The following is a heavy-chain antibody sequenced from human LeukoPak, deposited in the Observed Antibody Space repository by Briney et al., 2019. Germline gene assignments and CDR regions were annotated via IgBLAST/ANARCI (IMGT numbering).Heavy chain of an antibody. CDR3: ARDEGNPPTNAFDI. D-gene: IGHD1-26*01. Sequence: PGGSLRLSCAASGFTFSSYGMHWVRQAPGKGLEWVAFIRYDGSNKYYADSVKGRFTISRDNSKNTLYLQMNSLRAEDTAVYYCARDEGNPPTNAFDIWGQGTMVTVSS. J-gene: IGHJ3*02. V-gene: IGHV3-30*02. CDR2: IRYDGSNK. CDR1: GFTFSSYG.